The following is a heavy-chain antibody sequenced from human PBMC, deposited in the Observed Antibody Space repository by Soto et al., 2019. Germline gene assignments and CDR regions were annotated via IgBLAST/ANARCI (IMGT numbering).Heavy chain of an antibody. Sequence: EVQLVESGGGLVQPGGSLRLSCAASGFTFSSYTMNWVRQAPGKGLEWVSSITTSSSIYYADSVKGRFTISRDNAKNSLYLPMNSLRAEDTALYYCARVITSSGWYEDYWGQGTLVTVSS. CDR2: ITTSSSI. CDR3: ARVITSSGWYEDY. D-gene: IGHD6-19*01. CDR1: GFTFSSYT. V-gene: IGHV3-48*01. J-gene: IGHJ4*02.